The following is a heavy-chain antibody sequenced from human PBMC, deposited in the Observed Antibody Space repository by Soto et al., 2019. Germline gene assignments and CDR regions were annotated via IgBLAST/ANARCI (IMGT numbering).Heavy chain of an antibody. Sequence: PSQTLSLTCAISVDSVSSNSAAWNCIRQSPSRGLEWLGRTYYRSKWYNDYAVSVKSRITINPDTPKNQFSLQLNSVTPEDTAVYYCARDRSSSSLTPPYFDYWGQGTLVTVSS. CDR3: ARDRSSSSLTPPYFDY. J-gene: IGHJ4*02. CDR2: TYYRSKWYN. CDR1: VDSVSSNSAA. D-gene: IGHD6-6*01. V-gene: IGHV6-1*01.